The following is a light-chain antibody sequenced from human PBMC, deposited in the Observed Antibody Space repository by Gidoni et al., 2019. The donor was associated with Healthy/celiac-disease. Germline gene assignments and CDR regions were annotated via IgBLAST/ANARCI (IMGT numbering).Light chain of an antibody. CDR2: GAS. J-gene: IGKJ1*01. Sequence: EIVLTQSPGTLSLSPGERATHSCRASQSVSSSYLAWYKQKPGQAPRLLIYGASRRATGIPDRFSGSGSGTYFSLTISRLEPEDFAVYYCQHYGSSRTFGQGTKVEIK. V-gene: IGKV3-20*01. CDR1: QSVSSSY. CDR3: QHYGSSRT.